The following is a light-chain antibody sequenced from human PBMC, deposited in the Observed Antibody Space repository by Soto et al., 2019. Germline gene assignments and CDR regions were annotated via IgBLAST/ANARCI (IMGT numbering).Light chain of an antibody. V-gene: IGKV1-39*01. Sequence: IQLTQSPSSLPASVGDRVTVTCRASQNINIYLNWYQQKPGKAPTLLIYGASSLQSGVPSRFSGGGSRTDFTLTISSLQAEDFATYYCQQSYRSPYTFGQGTRLEI. CDR1: QNINIY. J-gene: IGKJ2*01. CDR2: GAS. CDR3: QQSYRSPYT.